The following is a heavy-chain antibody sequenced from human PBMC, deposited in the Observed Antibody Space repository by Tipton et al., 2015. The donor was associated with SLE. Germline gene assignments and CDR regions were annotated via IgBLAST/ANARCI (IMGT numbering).Heavy chain of an antibody. Sequence: TLSLTCTVSGGPLTGDYWSWIRQPPGKGLEWIGRINFSGSTDYSPSLNSRVTISADTSKNQFSLNLRSVTAADTAVYYCARGTESDVWGQGIAVTVSS. CDR1: GGPLTGDY. J-gene: IGHJ6*02. CDR3: ARGTESDV. CDR2: INFSGST. V-gene: IGHV4-59*08. D-gene: IGHD3/OR15-3a*01.